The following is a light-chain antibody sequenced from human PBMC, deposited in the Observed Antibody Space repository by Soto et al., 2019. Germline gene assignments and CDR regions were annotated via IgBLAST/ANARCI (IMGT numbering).Light chain of an antibody. CDR1: QRISSW. V-gene: IGKV1-5*01. Sequence: DIPMTQSPSTLSASVGDRVTITCRASQRISSWLAWYQQKPGKAPKLLIYVASSLESGVPSRFSGSGSGTEFTLTISILQPDDFAAYYCQQYNSYSPLTFGGGTKVEIK. J-gene: IGKJ4*01. CDR2: VAS. CDR3: QQYNSYSPLT.